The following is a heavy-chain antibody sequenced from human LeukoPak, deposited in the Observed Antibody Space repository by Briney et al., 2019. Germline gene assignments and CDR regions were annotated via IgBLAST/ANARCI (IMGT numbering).Heavy chain of an antibody. J-gene: IGHJ5*02. D-gene: IGHD6-19*01. CDR1: GGSFSGYY. Sequence: PSETLSLTCAVYGGSFSGYYWSWIRQPPGKGLEWIGEINHSGSTNYNPSLKSRVTISVDTSKNQFSLKVSSVTAADTAIYYCARVYSSGWYHWFDPWGQGTVVTVSS. CDR2: INHSGST. CDR3: ARVYSSGWYHWFDP. V-gene: IGHV4-34*01.